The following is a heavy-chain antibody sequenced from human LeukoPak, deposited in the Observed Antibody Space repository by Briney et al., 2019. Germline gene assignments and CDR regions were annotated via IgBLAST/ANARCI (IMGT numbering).Heavy chain of an antibody. V-gene: IGHV1-8*01. CDR2: MNPNSGNT. D-gene: IGHD2-15*01. Sequence: ASVKVSCKASGYTFTSYDINWVRQATGQGLEWMGWMNPNSGNTGYAQKFQGRVTITTDESTSTAYMELSSLRSEDTAVYYCAIPKGVVVAATGAFDIWGQGTMVTVSS. CDR3: AIPKGVVVAATGAFDI. J-gene: IGHJ3*02. CDR1: GYTFTSYD.